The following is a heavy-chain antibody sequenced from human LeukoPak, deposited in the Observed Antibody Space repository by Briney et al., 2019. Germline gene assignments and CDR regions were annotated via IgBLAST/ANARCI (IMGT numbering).Heavy chain of an antibody. V-gene: IGHV4-59*04. CDR2: IYYSGST. J-gene: IGHJ4*02. D-gene: IGHD3-10*01. CDR1: GFTFSDYY. Sequence: PGGSLRLSCATSGFTFSDYYMSWIRQPPGKGLEWIGNIYYSGSTYYKPSLKSRVTISVDTSKNQFSLKLSSVTAADTAVYYCAGLYGSGSYYGYWGQGTLVTVSS. CDR3: AGLYGSGSYYGY.